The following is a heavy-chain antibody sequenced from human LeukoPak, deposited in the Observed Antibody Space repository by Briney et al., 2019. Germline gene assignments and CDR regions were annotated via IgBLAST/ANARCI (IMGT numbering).Heavy chain of an antibody. CDR2: IGGNGRGI. Sequence: GGSLRLSCAASGFPFSTYSMNWVRQAPGKGLEWISYIGGNGRGICYADSVKGRFTISRDNAKDSLYLHMSNLRAEDTAIYYCARDLNHAFDYWGQGTLVTVSS. CDR3: ARDLNHAFDY. V-gene: IGHV3-48*01. CDR1: GFPFSTYS. J-gene: IGHJ4*02.